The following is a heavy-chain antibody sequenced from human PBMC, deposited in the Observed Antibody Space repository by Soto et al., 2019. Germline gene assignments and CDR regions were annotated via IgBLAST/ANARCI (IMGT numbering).Heavy chain of an antibody. D-gene: IGHD5-18*01. V-gene: IGHV1-69*13. CDR2: IIPIFGTA. CDR1: GGTFSSYA. Sequence: SSVKLSCKASGGTFSSYAISWVRQAPGQGLEWMGGIIPIFGTANYAQKFQGRVTITADESTSTAYMELSSLRSEDTAVYYCAREIQLWFLYYSYGMDFRCQGLSVSVS. CDR3: AREIQLWFLYYSYGMDF. J-gene: IGHJ6*02.